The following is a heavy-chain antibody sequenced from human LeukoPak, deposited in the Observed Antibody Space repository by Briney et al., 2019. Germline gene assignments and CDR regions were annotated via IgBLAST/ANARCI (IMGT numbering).Heavy chain of an antibody. CDR1: GFTFSDYY. CDR2: ISSSSTTYT. Sequence: GGSLRLSCAASGFTFSDYYMSWIRQAPGKGLEGLSYISSSSTTYTNYADSVKGRFTISRDNAKNSLYLQMNGLRAEDTAVYYCARVGSSGSVDYWGQGTLVTVSS. CDR3: ARVGSSGSVDY. J-gene: IGHJ4*02. D-gene: IGHD1-1*01. V-gene: IGHV3-11*06.